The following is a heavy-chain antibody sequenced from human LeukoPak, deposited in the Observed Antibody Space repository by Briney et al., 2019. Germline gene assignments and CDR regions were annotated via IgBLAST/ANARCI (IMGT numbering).Heavy chain of an antibody. CDR2: IYYSGST. D-gene: IGHD3-3*01. Sequence: KPSETLSLTCTVSGGSISSSSYYWGWIRQPPGKGLEWIGSIYYSGSTYYNPSLKSRVTISVDTSKNQFSLKLSSVTAADTAVYYCASRFVEYDAFDIWGQGTMVTVSS. V-gene: IGHV4-39*07. CDR3: ASRFVEYDAFDI. J-gene: IGHJ3*02. CDR1: GGSISSSSYY.